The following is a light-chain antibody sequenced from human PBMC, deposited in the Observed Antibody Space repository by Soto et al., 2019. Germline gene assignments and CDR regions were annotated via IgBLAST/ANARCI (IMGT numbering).Light chain of an antibody. CDR3: QHYNNWPPWT. J-gene: IGKJ1*01. Sequence: EIVMTQSPSTLSVSPGERATLSCRASQSVSSNLAWYQQKPGQVPRLLIYGASIMTPGIPARFSGSGSGTEFTLTISSLQSEDFAIYYCQHYNNWPPWTFGQGTKVEIK. V-gene: IGKV3-15*01. CDR2: GAS. CDR1: QSVSSN.